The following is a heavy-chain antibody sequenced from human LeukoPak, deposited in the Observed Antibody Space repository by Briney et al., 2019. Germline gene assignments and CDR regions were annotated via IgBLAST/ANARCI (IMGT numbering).Heavy chain of an antibody. CDR2: INHSGST. CDR1: GDSISTGTYY. Sequence: PSETLSLTCTVSGDSISTGTYYWGWIRRPPGQGLEWIGEINHSGSTNYNPSLKSRVTISVDTSKNQFSLKLSSVTAADTAVYYCARGHLSYGEIDYWGQGTLVTVSS. D-gene: IGHD5-18*01. J-gene: IGHJ4*02. V-gene: IGHV4-39*07. CDR3: ARGHLSYGEIDY.